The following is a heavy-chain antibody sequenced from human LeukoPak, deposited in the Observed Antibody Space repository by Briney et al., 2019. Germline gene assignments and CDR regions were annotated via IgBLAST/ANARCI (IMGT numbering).Heavy chain of an antibody. D-gene: IGHD3-16*01. Sequence: GGSLRLSCAASGFMFSSYWMTWVRQAPGRGLEWVANINQDGSENYYVDSMKGRFTSSRDNAKNSIYLQMNSLRAEDTAVYYCARSSWGSSTNSWGQGTLVTVSS. J-gene: IGHJ4*02. V-gene: IGHV3-7*01. CDR3: ARSSWGSSTNS. CDR1: GFMFSSYW. CDR2: INQDGSEN.